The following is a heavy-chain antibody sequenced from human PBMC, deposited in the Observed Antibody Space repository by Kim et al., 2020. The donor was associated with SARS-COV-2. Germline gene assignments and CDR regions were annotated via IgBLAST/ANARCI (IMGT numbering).Heavy chain of an antibody. V-gene: IGHV1-2*02. J-gene: IGHJ4*02. CDR3: ARQFLRIVVVPAAIGY. CDR1: GYTFTGYY. CDR2: INPNSGGT. Sequence: ASVKVSCKASGYTFTGYYMHWVRQAPGQGLEWMVWINPNSGGTNYAQKFQGRVTMTRDTSISTAYMELSRLRSDDTAVYYCARQFLRIVVVPAAIGYWGQGTLVTVSS. D-gene: IGHD2-2*01.